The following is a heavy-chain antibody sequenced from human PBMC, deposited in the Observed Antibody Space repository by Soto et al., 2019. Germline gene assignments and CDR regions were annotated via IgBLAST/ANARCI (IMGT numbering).Heavy chain of an antibody. J-gene: IGHJ4*02. D-gene: IGHD5-18*01. V-gene: IGHV3-21*01. Sequence: GGSLRLSCAASGFTFSRYSMNWVRQAPGKGLEWVSSISSTTNYIYYADSMKGRFTVSRDNAKNSLYLQMNSLRAEDTAVYYCARPRARGYSYGYFDYWGQGTLVTVSS. CDR3: ARPRARGYSYGYFDY. CDR2: ISSTTNYI. CDR1: GFTFSRYS.